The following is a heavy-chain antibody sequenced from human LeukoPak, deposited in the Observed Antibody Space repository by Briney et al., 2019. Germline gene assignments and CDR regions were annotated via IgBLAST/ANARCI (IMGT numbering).Heavy chain of an antibody. J-gene: IGHJ4*02. V-gene: IGHV4-39*07. CDR2: IYYSGST. CDR1: GGSISSSSYY. CDR3: ARGHPWLYYDFWSGYYRPHYFDY. Sequence: SETLSLTCTVSGGSISSSSYYWGWIRQPPGKGLGWIGSIYYSGSTYYNPSLKSRVTISVDTSKNQFSLKLSSVTAADTAVYYCARGHPWLYYDFWSGYYRPHYFDYWGQGTLVTVSS. D-gene: IGHD3-3*01.